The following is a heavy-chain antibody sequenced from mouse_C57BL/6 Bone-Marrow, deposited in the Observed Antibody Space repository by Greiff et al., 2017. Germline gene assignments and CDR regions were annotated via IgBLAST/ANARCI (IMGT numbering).Heavy chain of an antibody. CDR2: IYPGGGYT. J-gene: IGHJ3*01. Sequence: QVQLQQSGAELVRPGTSVKMSCKASGYTFTNYCIGWAKQRPGHGLEWIGDIYPGGGYTNYNEKFKGKATLTADKSSSTAYMQLSSLTSEDSAIYYCARRGNYSSWFAYWGQGTLVTVSA. CDR1: GYTFTNYC. D-gene: IGHD2-1*01. CDR3: ARRGNYSSWFAY. V-gene: IGHV1-63*01.